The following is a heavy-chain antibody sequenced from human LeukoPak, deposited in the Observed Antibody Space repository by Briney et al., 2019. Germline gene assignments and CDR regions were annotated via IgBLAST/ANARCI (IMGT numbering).Heavy chain of an antibody. CDR2: IYHSGST. CDR1: GYSISSGYY. J-gene: IGHJ6*03. Sequence: SETLSLTCAVSGYSISSGYYWGWIRQPPGKGLEWIGSIYHSGSTCYNPSLKSRVTISVDTSKNQFSLKLSSVTAADTAVYYCARVVIGYYYMDVWGKGTTVTVSS. V-gene: IGHV4-38-2*01. D-gene: IGHD2-21*01. CDR3: ARVVIGYYYMDV.